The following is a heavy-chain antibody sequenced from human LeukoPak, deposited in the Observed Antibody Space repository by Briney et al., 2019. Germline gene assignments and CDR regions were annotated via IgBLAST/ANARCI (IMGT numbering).Heavy chain of an antibody. D-gene: IGHD3-16*02. V-gene: IGHV1-69*13. CDR1: GGTFSSYA. J-gene: IGHJ5*02. Sequence: VASVKVSCKASGGTFSSYAISWVRQAPGQGLEWMGGIIPIFGTANYAQKFQGRVTITADESTSTAYMELSSLRSEDTAVYYCARGQYRHYDYVWGSYRYGWFDPWGQGTLVTVSS. CDR2: IIPIFGTA. CDR3: ARGQYRHYDYVWGSYRYGWFDP.